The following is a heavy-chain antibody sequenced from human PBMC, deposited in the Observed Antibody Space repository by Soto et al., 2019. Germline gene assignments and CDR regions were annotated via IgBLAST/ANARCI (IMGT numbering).Heavy chain of an antibody. Sequence: GGSLRLSCAASGFTFSSYSMNWVRQAPGKGLEWVSYISSSSSTIYYADSVKGRFTISRDKSKNSLYLQMNRLRAEDTAVYYCARDLLETAMVTGVGYPNYYYYYMDVWGKGTTVTVSS. V-gene: IGHV3-48*01. CDR2: ISSSSSTI. D-gene: IGHD5-18*01. J-gene: IGHJ6*03. CDR3: ARDLLETAMVTGVGYPNYYYYYMDV. CDR1: GFTFSSYS.